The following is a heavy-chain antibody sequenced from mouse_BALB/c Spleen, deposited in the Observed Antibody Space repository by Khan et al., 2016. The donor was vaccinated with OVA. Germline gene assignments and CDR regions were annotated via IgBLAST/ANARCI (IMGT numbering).Heavy chain of an antibody. V-gene: IGHV5-6*01. Sequence: EVQGVESGGDLVKPGGSLSLSCAASGFTFSTYGMSWVRQPPDKRLEWVATINSDGYYTYYPDTVKGRFTISRNNAENTLYLQMSSLKSEDTAIYYCASHLTGSFAYWGQGTLVTVSA. CDR3: ASHLTGSFAY. CDR2: INSDGYYT. CDR1: GFTFSTYG. J-gene: IGHJ3*01.